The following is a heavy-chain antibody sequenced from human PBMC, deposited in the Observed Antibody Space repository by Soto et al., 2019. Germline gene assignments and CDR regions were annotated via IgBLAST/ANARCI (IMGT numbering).Heavy chain of an antibody. D-gene: IGHD2-21*02. J-gene: IGHJ4*02. Sequence: SETLSLTCSFSGASISSYYWSWFRQAPGKGLEYIGYIPNGERTNYTPSLQGRVTISADTSKNQFTRMLSSVTAADTAMYYCSYGDSSWHIDHWGQGTLVTVSS. CDR2: IPNGERT. CDR3: SYGDSSWHIDH. CDR1: GASISSYY. V-gene: IGHV4-59*01.